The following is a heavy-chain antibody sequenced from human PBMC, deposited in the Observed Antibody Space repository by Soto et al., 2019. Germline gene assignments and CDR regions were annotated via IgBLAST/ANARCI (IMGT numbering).Heavy chain of an antibody. V-gene: IGHV3-30-3*02. CDR2: ISFDGSNE. CDR1: GFTFSSYA. Sequence: VQLVESGGGVVQPGWSLRLSCAASGFTFSSYAMHWIRQAPGKGLEWVAIISFDGSNEYYADSVKGRFTISRDNSKNTLYLQVRSLRAEDTAVYYCAKTYYYDRSGYYQNWFDPWGQGTLVTVSS. D-gene: IGHD3-22*01. CDR3: AKTYYYDRSGYYQNWFDP. J-gene: IGHJ5*02.